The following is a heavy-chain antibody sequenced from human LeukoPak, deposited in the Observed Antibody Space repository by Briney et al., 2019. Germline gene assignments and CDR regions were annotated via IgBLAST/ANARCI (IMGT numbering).Heavy chain of an antibody. CDR1: GYTLTELS. CDR2: FDPEDGET. CDR3: ATEGTIAVAGSFDY. J-gene: IGHJ4*02. D-gene: IGHD6-19*01. V-gene: IGHV1-24*01. Sequence: ASVKVSCKVSGYTLTELSMHWVRQAPGKGLEWMAGFDPEDGETIYAQKFQGRVTMTEDTSTDTAYMELSSLRSEDTAVYYCATEGTIAVAGSFDYWGQGTLVTVSS.